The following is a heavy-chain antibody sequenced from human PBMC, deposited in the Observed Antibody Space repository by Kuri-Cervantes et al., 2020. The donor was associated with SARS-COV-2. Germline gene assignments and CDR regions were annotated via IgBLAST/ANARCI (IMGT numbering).Heavy chain of an antibody. CDR3: ARHYCSGGSCSYFDY. V-gene: IGHV4-59*08. D-gene: IGHD2-15*01. Sequence: SETLSLTCTVSGGSISSYYWSWIRQPPGKGLEWIGYIYYSGSTNYNPSLKSRVTISVDTSKNQFSLKLSSVTAADTAVYYCARHYCSGGSCSYFDYWGQGTLVTVSS. CDR1: GGSISSYY. CDR2: IYYSGST. J-gene: IGHJ4*02.